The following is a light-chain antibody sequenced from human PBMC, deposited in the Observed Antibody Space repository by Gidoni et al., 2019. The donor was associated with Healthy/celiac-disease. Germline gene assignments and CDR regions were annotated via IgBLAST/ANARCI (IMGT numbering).Light chain of an antibody. J-gene: IGKJ2*03. Sequence: DIVMTQSPATLSVSPGERATLSCSASQSVSSHLAWYQQQPGQAPRRLIYGASTRATGIPARFSGSGSGREFTLTISSLQSEEFAVYYCQQYNNWPPYSFGQGTKLEIK. CDR3: QQYNNWPPYS. V-gene: IGKV3-15*01. CDR2: GAS. CDR1: QSVSSH.